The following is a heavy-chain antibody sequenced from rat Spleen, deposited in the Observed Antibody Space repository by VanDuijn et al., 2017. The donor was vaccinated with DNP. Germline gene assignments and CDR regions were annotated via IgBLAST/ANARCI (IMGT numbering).Heavy chain of an antibody. J-gene: IGHJ2*01. CDR2: IIYDGSNT. Sequence: EVQLVESGGGPVQPGRSLKLSCLASGFIFSNHWMTWIRQSLKKGLEWVAVIIYDGSNTHYRDSVKGRFTISRDNAQNTLYLQMNSLRSEDTATYYCTTDPSLITTGDYWGQGVTVTVSS. CDR3: TTDPSLITTGDY. V-gene: IGHV5-31*01. CDR1: GFIFSNHW. D-gene: IGHD1-10*01.